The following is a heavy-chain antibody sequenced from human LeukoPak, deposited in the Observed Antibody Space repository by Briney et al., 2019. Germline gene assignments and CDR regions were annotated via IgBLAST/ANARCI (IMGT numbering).Heavy chain of an antibody. CDR3: AKVAGYSSGPSDY. D-gene: IGHD6-19*01. Sequence: GGSLRLSCAASGFTFSSYSMNWVRQAPGKGLEWVSYISSSSSTVYYADSVKGRFTISRDNAKNSLYLQMNSLRAEDMALYYCAKVAGYSSGPSDYWGQGTLVTVSS. CDR2: ISSSSSTV. CDR1: GFTFSSYS. V-gene: IGHV3-48*04. J-gene: IGHJ4*02.